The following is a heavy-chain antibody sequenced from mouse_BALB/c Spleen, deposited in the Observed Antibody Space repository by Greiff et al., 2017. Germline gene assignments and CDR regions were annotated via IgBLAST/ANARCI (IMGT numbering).Heavy chain of an antibody. CDR3: AREGTTVGADY. Sequence: QVQLQQSGAELVRPGSSVKISCKASGYAFSSYWMNWVKQRPGQGLEWIGQIYPGDGDTNYNGKFKGKATLTADKSSSTAYMQLSSLTSEDSAVYFCAREGTTVGADYWGQGTTLTVSS. J-gene: IGHJ2*01. D-gene: IGHD1-1*01. CDR2: IYPGDGDT. CDR1: GYAFSSYW. V-gene: IGHV1-80*01.